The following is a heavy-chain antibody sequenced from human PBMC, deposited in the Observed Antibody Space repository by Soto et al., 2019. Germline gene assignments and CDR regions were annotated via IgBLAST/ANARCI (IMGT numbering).Heavy chain of an antibody. D-gene: IGHD3-22*01. CDR1: EGSISSGYCC. Sequence: PSDTRTLTGTVSEGSISSGYCCLRWLRQPPGKCLEWIGYIYYSGSTYHNPSLKSRVTISVDTSKNQFSLRLTSVTAADTAVYYCARLNYDSSGYSGDWYFNLWGRGTLVTVSS. CDR3: ARLNYDSSGYSGDWYFNL. J-gene: IGHJ2*01. CDR2: IYYSGST. V-gene: IGHV4-30-4*02.